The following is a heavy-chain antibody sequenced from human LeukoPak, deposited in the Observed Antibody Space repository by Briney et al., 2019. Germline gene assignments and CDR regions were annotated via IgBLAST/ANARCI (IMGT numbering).Heavy chain of an antibody. Sequence: ASVKVSCKTSGYSFTSYAMNWVRQAPGQGLEFMGWINTGTGNPTYAQVFTGRFVFSLDTYVSTAYLQISTLKPEDTAVYYCASFGAHSFDYWGQGTLVTVSS. J-gene: IGHJ4*02. CDR3: ASFGAHSFDY. V-gene: IGHV7-4-1*02. CDR1: GYSFTSYA. CDR2: INTGTGNP. D-gene: IGHD3-10*01.